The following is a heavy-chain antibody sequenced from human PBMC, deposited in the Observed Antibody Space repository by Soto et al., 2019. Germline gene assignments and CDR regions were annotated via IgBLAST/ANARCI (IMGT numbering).Heavy chain of an antibody. Sequence: PSETLSLTCAVYGGSFSGYDWTWIRQPPGTRLEWIGEINHSGSTNYNPSLKSRVTISVDTSKNQFSLKLTSVTAADTAVYYCARFTYYYDSSGPHDAFDIWGQGTMVTVSS. D-gene: IGHD3-22*01. J-gene: IGHJ3*02. CDR2: INHSGST. V-gene: IGHV4-34*01. CDR1: GGSFSGYD. CDR3: ARFTYYYDSSGPHDAFDI.